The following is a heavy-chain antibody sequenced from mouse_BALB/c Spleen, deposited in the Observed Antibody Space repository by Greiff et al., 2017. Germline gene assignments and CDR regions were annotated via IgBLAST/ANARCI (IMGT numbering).Heavy chain of an antibody. CDR3: AREYGNYGYAMDY. J-gene: IGHJ4*01. CDR2: ISDGGSYT. D-gene: IGHD2-10*02. Sequence: EVKLVESGGGLVKPGGSLKLSCAASGFTFSDYYMYWVRQTPEKRLEWVATISDGGSYTYYPDSVKGRFTISRDNAKNNLYLQMSSLKSEDTAMYYCAREYGNYGYAMDYWGQGTSVTVSS. V-gene: IGHV5-4*02. CDR1: GFTFSDYY.